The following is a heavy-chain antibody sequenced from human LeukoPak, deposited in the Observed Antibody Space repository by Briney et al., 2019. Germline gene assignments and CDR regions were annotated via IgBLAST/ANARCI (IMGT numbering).Heavy chain of an antibody. CDR2: VTVSGGGT. D-gene: IGHD1-26*01. J-gene: IGHJ4*02. Sequence: GGSLRLSCTASGFTFSSYAMSWVRQAPGKGLEWVSTVTVSGGGTYYGDSVKGRFTISRDNSKNTLSLQMNSLRAEDTAVYYCAKLLVGATTGWYFDYWGQGTLVTVSS. CDR3: AKLLVGATTGWYFDY. CDR1: GFTFSSYA. V-gene: IGHV3-23*01.